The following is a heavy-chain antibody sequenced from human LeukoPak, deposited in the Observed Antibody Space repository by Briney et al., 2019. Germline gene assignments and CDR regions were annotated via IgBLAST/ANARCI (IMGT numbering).Heavy chain of an antibody. Sequence: GASVKVSCKASGYTFTGYYTHWVRQAPGQGLEWMGWINPNSGGTNYAQKFQGRVTMTRDTSISTAYMELSRLRSDDTAVYYCARAVHHYYDSSGLEDIWGQGTMVTVSS. CDR2: INPNSGGT. V-gene: IGHV1-2*02. CDR1: GYTFTGYY. J-gene: IGHJ3*02. D-gene: IGHD3-22*01. CDR3: ARAVHHYYDSSGLEDI.